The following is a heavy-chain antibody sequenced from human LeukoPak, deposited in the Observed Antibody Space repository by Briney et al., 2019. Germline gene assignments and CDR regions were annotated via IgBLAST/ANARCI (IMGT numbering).Heavy chain of an antibody. CDR1: GFTFSDYW. CDR2: IKQDGSEK. V-gene: IGHV3-7*01. J-gene: IGHJ4*02. CDR3: ARGWNYAFRFDY. D-gene: IGHD1-7*01. Sequence: GGSPRLSCAAPGFTFSDYWMTWVRQAPGKGLEWVAHIKQDGSEKYYVDSVKGRFTISRDNAKNLVYLQMNSLRAEDTAVYFCARGWNYAFRFDYWGQGTLVSVSS.